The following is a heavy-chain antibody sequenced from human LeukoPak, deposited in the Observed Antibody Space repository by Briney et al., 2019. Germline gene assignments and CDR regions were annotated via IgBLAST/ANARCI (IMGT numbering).Heavy chain of an antibody. CDR3: ARAPGEIVGPPDKYYFDY. Sequence: VASVTVSCKASGYTFTTYGVSGVRQAPGQGLEWMGWISAYNGNTNYAQKLQGRVTMTTDTSTSTAYMELRSLRSDDTAVYYCARAPGEIVGPPDKYYFDYWGQGTLVTVSP. V-gene: IGHV1-18*01. CDR1: GYTFTTYG. J-gene: IGHJ4*02. D-gene: IGHD1-26*01. CDR2: ISAYNGNT.